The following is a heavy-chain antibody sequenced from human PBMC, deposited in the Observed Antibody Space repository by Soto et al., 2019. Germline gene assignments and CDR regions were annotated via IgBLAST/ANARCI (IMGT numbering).Heavy chain of an antibody. CDR3: AHRTYDSYYFQS. Sequence: ASVKVSCKASGYTFTSYDINWVRQATGQGLEWMGWMNPNSGNTGYAQKFQSRLTITKDTSKDQVVLTMTDMDPVDTATYYCAHRTYDSYYFQSWGQGTLVTVSS. J-gene: IGHJ4*02. CDR1: GYTFTSYD. V-gene: IGHV1-8*01. D-gene: IGHD5-12*01. CDR2: MNPNSGNT.